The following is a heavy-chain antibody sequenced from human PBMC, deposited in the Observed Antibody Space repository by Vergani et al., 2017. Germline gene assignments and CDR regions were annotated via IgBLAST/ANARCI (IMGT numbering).Heavy chain of an antibody. CDR3: ARDLGTIFGVVTSHGYYYGMDV. CDR2: IIPIFGTA. D-gene: IGHD3-3*01. J-gene: IGHJ6*02. CDR1: GGTFSSYA. Sequence: QVQLVQSGAEVKKPGSSVKVSCKASGGTFSSYAISWVRQAPGQGLEWMGGIIPIFGTANYAQKFQGRVTITADESTSTAYMGLSSLRSEDTAVYYCARDLGTIFGVVTSHGYYYGMDVWGQGTTVTVSS. V-gene: IGHV1-69*01.